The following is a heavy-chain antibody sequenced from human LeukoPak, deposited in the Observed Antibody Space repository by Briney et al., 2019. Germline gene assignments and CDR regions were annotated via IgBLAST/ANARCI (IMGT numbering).Heavy chain of an antibody. CDR1: GYTFTGYY. CDR3: ARMSPDSSGYQRLYFDY. Sequence: ASVKVSCKASGYTFTGYYMHWVRQAPGQGLEWMGWINPNSGGTNYAQKFQGRVTMTRDTSISTAYMELSRLRSDDTAVYYCARMSPDSSGYQRLYFDYWGQGTLVTVSS. D-gene: IGHD3-22*01. J-gene: IGHJ4*02. V-gene: IGHV1-2*02. CDR2: INPNSGGT.